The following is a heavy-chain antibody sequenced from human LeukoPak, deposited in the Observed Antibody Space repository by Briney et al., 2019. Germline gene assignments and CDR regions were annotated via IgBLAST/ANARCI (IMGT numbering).Heavy chain of an antibody. CDR3: ARVDGGYVGGPFDY. V-gene: IGHV3-33*01. CDR1: GFTFRSYA. J-gene: IGHJ4*02. CDR2: IWYDGSNR. D-gene: IGHD3-16*01. Sequence: GGSLRLSCAASGFTFRSYAMHWVRQAPGKGLEWVAAIWYDGSNRYYADSVRGRFTISRDNSKNTLYLQMNSLRAEDTAVYYCARVDGGYVGGPFDYWGQGTLVTVSS.